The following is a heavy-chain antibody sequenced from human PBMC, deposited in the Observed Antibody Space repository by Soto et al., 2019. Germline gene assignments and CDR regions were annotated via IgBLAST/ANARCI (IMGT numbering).Heavy chain of an antibody. J-gene: IGHJ4*02. CDR2: ISYDGSNK. CDR3: AKDTVSIPGGN. CDR1: GFTFSSYG. D-gene: IGHD3-16*01. V-gene: IGHV3-30*18. Sequence: QVQLVESGGGVVQPGRSLRLSCAASGFTFSSYGMHWVRQAPGKGLEWVAVISYDGSNKYYADSVKGRFTISRDNSKNTLYLQMNSLRAEDTGVYYCAKDTVSIPGGNWGQGTLVTVSS.